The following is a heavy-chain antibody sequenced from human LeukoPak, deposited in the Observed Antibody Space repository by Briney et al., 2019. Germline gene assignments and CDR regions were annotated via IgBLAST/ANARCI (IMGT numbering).Heavy chain of an antibody. J-gene: IGHJ4*02. CDR1: GFTFSSYA. D-gene: IGHD3-16*01. CDR2: ISYDGSNK. CDR3: ARDRDGGGDY. Sequence: PGGPLRLSCAASGFTFSSYAMHWVRQAPGKGLEWVAVISYDGSNKYYADSVKGRFTISRDNSKNTLYLQMNSLRAEDTAVYYCARDRDGGGDYWGQGTLVTVSS. V-gene: IGHV3-30-3*01.